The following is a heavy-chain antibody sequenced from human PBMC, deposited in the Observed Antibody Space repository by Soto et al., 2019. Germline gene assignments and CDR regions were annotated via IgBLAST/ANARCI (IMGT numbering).Heavy chain of an antibody. J-gene: IGHJ5*02. Sequence: SETLSLTXTVSGGSISSGDYYWRWIRQPPGKGLEWIGYIYYSGSTYYNPSLKSRVTISVDTSKNQFSLKLSSVTAADTAVYYCARAGLDYGWFDPWGQGTLVTVSS. D-gene: IGHD4-17*01. CDR1: GGSISSGDYY. CDR2: IYYSGST. V-gene: IGHV4-30-4*01. CDR3: ARAGLDYGWFDP.